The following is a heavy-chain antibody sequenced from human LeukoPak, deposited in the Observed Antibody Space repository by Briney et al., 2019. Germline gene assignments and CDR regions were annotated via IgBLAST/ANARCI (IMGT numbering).Heavy chain of an antibody. J-gene: IGHJ4*02. CDR1: GFTFSSDA. CDR3: AKRSGGGWSPFDY. CDR2: ISGSGGST. V-gene: IGHV3-23*01. D-gene: IGHD6-19*01. Sequence: GGSLRLSCAASGFTFSSDAMNWVRQAPGKGLEWVSGISGSGGSTYYADSVKGRFTISRDNSKNTLYLQMNSRRAEDTAVYYCAKRSGGGWSPFDYWGQGTLVTVSS.